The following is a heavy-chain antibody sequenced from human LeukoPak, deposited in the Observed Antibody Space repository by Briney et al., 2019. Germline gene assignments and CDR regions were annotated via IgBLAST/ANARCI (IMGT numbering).Heavy chain of an antibody. CDR1: GYTFTNAW. Sequence: GGSLRLSCRASGYTFTNAWMSWVRQAPGKGLEWVGRIKTGADGGTTDYAAPVKGRFTISRDDSKNTLFLEMNSLKTEDTAVYYCTNNWDYFDYWGQGTLVTVSS. D-gene: IGHD1-1*01. J-gene: IGHJ4*02. V-gene: IGHV3-15*01. CDR2: IKTGADGGTT. CDR3: TNNWDYFDY.